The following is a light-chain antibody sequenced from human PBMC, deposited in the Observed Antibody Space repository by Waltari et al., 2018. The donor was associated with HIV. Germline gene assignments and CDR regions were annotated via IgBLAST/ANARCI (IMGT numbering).Light chain of an antibody. Sequence: QSALTPPASVSGYPGQSLTISCTGTSSDVGGSNYVSWYQQHPGKAPKLMIYDVSNRPSGVSNRFSGSKSGNTASLTISGLQAEDEADYYCSSYTSSSTLVFGGGTKLTVL. CDR2: DVS. CDR1: SSDVGGSNY. CDR3: SSYTSSSTLV. V-gene: IGLV2-14*01. J-gene: IGLJ2*01.